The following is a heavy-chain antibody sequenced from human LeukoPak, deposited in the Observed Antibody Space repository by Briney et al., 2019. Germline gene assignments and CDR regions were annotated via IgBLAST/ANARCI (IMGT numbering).Heavy chain of an antibody. V-gene: IGHV4-31*03. Sequence: SETLSLTCTVSGGSISSGPFYWSWIRQHPGKGLEWIGYIYYSGNTFYNPSLKSRVTISVDTSKNQLSLKLSSVTAADTAVYYCARGADYWGQGTLVTVSS. J-gene: IGHJ4*02. CDR2: IYYSGNT. CDR3: ARGADY. CDR1: GGSISSGPFY.